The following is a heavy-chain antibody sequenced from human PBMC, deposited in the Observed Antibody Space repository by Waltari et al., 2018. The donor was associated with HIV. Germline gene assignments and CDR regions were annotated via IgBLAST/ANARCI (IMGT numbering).Heavy chain of an antibody. CDR3: ARTYYDFWSGTHNNNWFDP. CDR2: INHSGST. D-gene: IGHD3-3*01. V-gene: IGHV4-34*01. J-gene: IGHJ5*02. CDR1: GGSFSGYY. Sequence: QVQLQQWGAGLLKPSETLSLTCAVYGGSFSGYYWSWIRQPPGTGLEWIGEINHSGSTNYNPSLKSRVIISVDTSKNQFSLKLSSVTAADTAVYYCARTYYDFWSGTHNNNWFDPWGQGTLVTVSS.